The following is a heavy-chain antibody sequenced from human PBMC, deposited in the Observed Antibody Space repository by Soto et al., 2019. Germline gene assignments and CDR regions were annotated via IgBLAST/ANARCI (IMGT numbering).Heavy chain of an antibody. Sequence: EVQLVESGGGLVQPGGSLRLSCAASGFTFSSYWMSWVRQAPGKGLEWVANIKQDGSEKYYVDSVKGRFTISRDNAKNSLYLQMNSLRAEDTAVYYCARDQGVLKWLVPLPDYWGQGTQVTVSS. CDR2: IKQDGSEK. CDR1: GFTFSSYW. J-gene: IGHJ4*02. V-gene: IGHV3-7*01. CDR3: ARDQGVLKWLVPLPDY. D-gene: IGHD6-19*01.